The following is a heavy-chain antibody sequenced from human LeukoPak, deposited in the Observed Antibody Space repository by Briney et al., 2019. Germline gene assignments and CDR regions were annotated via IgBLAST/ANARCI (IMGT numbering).Heavy chain of an antibody. D-gene: IGHD2-15*01. CDR3: AGRHCSGGGCYFAGADPFDY. CDR2: IYSGGNI. V-gene: IGHV3-53*01. J-gene: IGHJ4*02. Sequence: GGSLRLSCSASGFTVSSTYMSWVRQAPGKGLEWVSVIYSGGNIYYIESVKGRFTISRDTSKNTLYLQMNSLRAEDTAVYFCAGRHCSGGGCYFAGADPFDYWGQGTLVTVSS. CDR1: GFTVSSTY.